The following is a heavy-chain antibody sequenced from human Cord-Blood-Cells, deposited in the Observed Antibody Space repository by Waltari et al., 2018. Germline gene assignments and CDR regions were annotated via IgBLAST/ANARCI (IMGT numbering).Heavy chain of an antibody. V-gene: IGHV3-21*01. D-gene: IGHD7-27*01. J-gene: IGHJ4*02. Sequence: EVQLVESGGGLVKPGGSLRLSCAASGFTFSSYSMNWVRQAPGKGLEWVSSISSSISYRYYADSVKGRFTISRDNAKNSLYLQMNSLRAEDTAVYYCARKNWGSSQCFDYWGQGTLVTVSS. CDR2: ISSSISYR. CDR1: GFTFSSYS. CDR3: ARKNWGSSQCFDY.